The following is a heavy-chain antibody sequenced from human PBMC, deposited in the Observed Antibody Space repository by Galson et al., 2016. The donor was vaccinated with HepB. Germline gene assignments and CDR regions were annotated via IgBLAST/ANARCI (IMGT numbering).Heavy chain of an antibody. V-gene: IGHV1-2*02. CDR3: ARDGGRAAIYYGSGKRFDP. J-gene: IGHJ5*02. D-gene: IGHD3-10*01. CDR1: GYTFTDYY. Sequence: SVKVSCKASGYTFTDYYMHWVRQAPGQGLEWMGWINPNGGGTNYAQKFQGRVTMTRDTSISTAYMELNRLTSDDTAVYYCARDGGRAAIYYGSGKRFDPWGQGTLVTVSS. CDR2: INPNGGGT.